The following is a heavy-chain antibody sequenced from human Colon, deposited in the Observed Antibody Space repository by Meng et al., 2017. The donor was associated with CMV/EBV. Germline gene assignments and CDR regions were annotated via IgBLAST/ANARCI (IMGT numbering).Heavy chain of an antibody. CDR2: INPNSGRT. V-gene: IGHV1-2*02. D-gene: IGHD6-19*01. Sequence: ASVKVSCKASGYTFSDYYLHWVRQAPGQGLEWMGWINPNSGRTNYAQKFQGRVTMTVDTSKNQFSLNLRSVTAADTAVYYCARVRLVSGSGWYWFDPWGQGTLVTVSS. CDR3: ARVRLVSGSGWYWFDP. J-gene: IGHJ5*02. CDR1: GYTFSDYY.